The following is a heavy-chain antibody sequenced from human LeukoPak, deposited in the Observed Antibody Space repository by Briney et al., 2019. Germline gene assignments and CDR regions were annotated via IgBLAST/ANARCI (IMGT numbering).Heavy chain of an antibody. J-gene: IGHJ5*02. CDR1: GGSISSHY. D-gene: IGHD2-15*01. CDR2: FYYSGST. CDR3: ASGSYRFDP. Sequence: SETLSLTCTVSGGSISSHYWSWIRQPPGKGLEWIGYFYYSGSTNYNPSLKGRVSISVDTSKNQFSLKLSSVTAADTAVYYCASGSYRFDPLGQGTLVTVSS. V-gene: IGHV4-59*11.